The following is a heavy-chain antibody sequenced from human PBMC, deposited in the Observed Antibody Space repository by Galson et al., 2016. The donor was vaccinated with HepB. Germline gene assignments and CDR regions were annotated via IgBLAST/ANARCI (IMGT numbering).Heavy chain of an antibody. CDR3: ARDQRAYINDLYTGYGMDV. Sequence: SLRLSCAASGLTVSSNYMSWVRQAPGKGLEWVSLLYSGGSTYYADSVKGRFTISRDNSKNTLYLQMNSLRVEDTAVYYCARDQRAYINDLYTGYGMDVWGQGTTVTVSS. D-gene: IGHD6-25*01. V-gene: IGHV3-53*01. CDR1: GLTVSSNY. CDR2: LYSGGST. J-gene: IGHJ6*02.